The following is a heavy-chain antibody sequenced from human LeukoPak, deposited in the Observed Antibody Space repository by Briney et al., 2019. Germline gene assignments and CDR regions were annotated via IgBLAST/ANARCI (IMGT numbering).Heavy chain of an antibody. V-gene: IGHV3-23*01. J-gene: IGHJ5*02. CDR3: ARTQQWLATGGWYWFDP. CDR1: GFTFSSYG. Sequence: PGGTLRLSCAASGFTFSSYGMSWVRQAPGKGLEWVSAISGSGGSTYYANSVKGRFTISRDNSKNTLYLQMGSLRPEDMGVYYCARTQQWLATGGWYWFDPWGQGTLVTVSS. CDR2: ISGSGGST. D-gene: IGHD6-19*01.